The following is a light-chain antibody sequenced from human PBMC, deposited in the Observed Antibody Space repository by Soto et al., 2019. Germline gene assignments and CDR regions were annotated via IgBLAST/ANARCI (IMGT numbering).Light chain of an antibody. CDR3: CSLTTSHTYV. J-gene: IGLJ1*01. V-gene: IGLV2-14*03. CDR2: HVT. Sequence: QSALTQPASVSGSPGQSITISCTGTSSDIGHYDYVSWYQQHPGKAPKLMIYHVTYRPSGVSNRYSGYKSGNSASLTISGLQADDEADYYCCSLTTSHTYVFGSATKLTVL. CDR1: SSDIGHYDY.